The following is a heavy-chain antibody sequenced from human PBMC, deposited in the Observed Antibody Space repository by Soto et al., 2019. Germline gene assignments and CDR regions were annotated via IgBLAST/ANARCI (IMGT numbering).Heavy chain of an antibody. J-gene: IGHJ6*04. CDR3: VRDDVLCDGGRCYGVPLDV. D-gene: IGHD2-15*01. CDR2: ISSSSSYI. CDR1: GFTFSSYD. V-gene: IGHV3-21*04. Sequence: PGGSLRLSCAASGFTFSSYDMHWVRQATGKGLEWVSSISSSSSYIYYADSVKGRLTISRDNAKNSLYLQVNSLRAEDMTVYYCVRDDVLCDGGRCYGVPLDVWGKGTTVTVSS.